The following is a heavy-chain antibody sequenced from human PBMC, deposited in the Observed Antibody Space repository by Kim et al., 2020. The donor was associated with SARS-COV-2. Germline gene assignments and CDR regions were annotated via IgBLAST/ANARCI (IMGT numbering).Heavy chain of an antibody. J-gene: IGHJ4*02. CDR3: ARDRGVLLWFGELSN. Sequence: EFQGRVTITADESTSTAYMELSSLRSEDTAVYYCARDRGVLLWFGELSNWGQGTLVTVSS. D-gene: IGHD3-10*01. V-gene: IGHV1-69*01.